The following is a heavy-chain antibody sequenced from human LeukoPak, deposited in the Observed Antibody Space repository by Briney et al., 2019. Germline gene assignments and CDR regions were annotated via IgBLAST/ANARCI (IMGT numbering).Heavy chain of an antibody. V-gene: IGHV3-23*01. J-gene: IGHJ4*02. CDR1: GFTFSSYA. D-gene: IGHD3-16*02. CDR2: ISGSGGST. CDR3: ARFDYDYVWGSYRYSYFDY. Sequence: GGSLRLSCAASGFTFSSYAMSWVRQAPGKGLEWVSAISGSGGSTYYADSVKGRFTISRDNSKNTLYLQMNSLRAEDTAVYYCARFDYDYVWGSYRYSYFDYWGQGTLVTVSS.